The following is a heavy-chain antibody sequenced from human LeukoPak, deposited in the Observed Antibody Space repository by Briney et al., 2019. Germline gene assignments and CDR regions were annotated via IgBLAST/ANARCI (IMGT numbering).Heavy chain of an antibody. CDR1: GYTFTGYY. CDR3: ARRALLGSGWSNFDY. D-gene: IGHD6-19*01. V-gene: IGHV1-46*01. Sequence: ASVKVSCKASGYTFTGYYMHWVRQAPGQGLEWMGIINPSGGSTSYAQKFQGRVTMTRDTSTSTVYMELSSLRSEDTAVYYCARRALLGSGWSNFDYWGQGTLVTVSS. CDR2: INPSGGST. J-gene: IGHJ4*02.